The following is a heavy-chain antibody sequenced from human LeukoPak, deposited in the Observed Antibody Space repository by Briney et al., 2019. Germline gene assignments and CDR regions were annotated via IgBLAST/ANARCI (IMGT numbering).Heavy chain of an antibody. V-gene: IGHV4-38-2*02. J-gene: IGHJ4*02. CDR3: ARDMGWNGLVDS. CDR1: GYSISLGYY. D-gene: IGHD1-1*01. Sequence: SETLSLTCTVSGYSISLGYYWGWIRQPPGKGLEWIGSFYHTGRTYYNPSLKSRVTVSGDTSKNQFSLKLSFVTAADTAVYYCARDMGWNGLVDSWGQGTLVTVSS. CDR2: FYHTGRT.